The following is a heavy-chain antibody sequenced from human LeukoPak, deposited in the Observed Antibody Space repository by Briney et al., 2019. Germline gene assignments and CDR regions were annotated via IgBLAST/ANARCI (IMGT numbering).Heavy chain of an antibody. CDR2: INDSRST. CDR3: ARVRQQRAPYYYSYYIDV. Sequence: PGGSLRLSCAASGFSFSSYAMSWIRQPPGKGLEWIWEINDSRSTNYNPYPKSRVTIAVDTSTNQFLLKRITVTAADTAVCYCARVRQQRAPYYYSYYIDVWDKGTTITVSS. D-gene: IGHD6-13*01. CDR1: GFSFSSYA. V-gene: IGHV4-34*01. J-gene: IGHJ6*03.